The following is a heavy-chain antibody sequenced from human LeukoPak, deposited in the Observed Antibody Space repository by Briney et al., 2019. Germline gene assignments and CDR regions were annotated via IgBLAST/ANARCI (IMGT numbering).Heavy chain of an antibody. CDR3: ASGIVATITGFDY. CDR2: IYSGGSA. CDR1: GFSVSSNY. D-gene: IGHD5-12*01. J-gene: IGHJ4*02. V-gene: IGHV3-66*01. Sequence: PGGSLRLSCAASGFSVSSNYMSWVRQAPGKGLECVSVIYSGGSAYYADSEKGRFTISRDNSKNTLYLQMNSLRAEDTAVYYCASGIVATITGFDYWGQGNLGHRLL.